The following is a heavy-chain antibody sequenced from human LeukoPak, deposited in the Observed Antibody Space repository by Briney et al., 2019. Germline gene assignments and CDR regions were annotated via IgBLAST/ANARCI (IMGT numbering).Heavy chain of an antibody. Sequence: SETLSLTCSVSGDSVTSYYWSWIRQPPGGGLEWIGYVSYDGTTNYTPSLRSRVIMAVDTAKNNISLRLTSVTAADTAVYYCARLDCSGDGCYNHWGRGTLVTVSS. CDR1: GDSVTSYY. V-gene: IGHV4-59*08. CDR3: ARLDCSGDGCYNH. CDR2: VSYDGTT. D-gene: IGHD2-15*01. J-gene: IGHJ4*02.